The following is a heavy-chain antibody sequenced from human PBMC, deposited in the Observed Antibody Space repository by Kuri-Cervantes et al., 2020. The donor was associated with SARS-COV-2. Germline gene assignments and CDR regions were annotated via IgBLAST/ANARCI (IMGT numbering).Heavy chain of an antibody. Sequence: ASVKVSCKASGYSFSTYDINWVRQAAGQGLEWMGWLNPDTGNTGNAKKFQGRVTMTTDTSINTAYMEVSSLSFEDTAIYYCASDSGDWNPDGLDLWGQGTLVTVSS. D-gene: IGHD1-1*01. J-gene: IGHJ3*01. CDR1: GYSFSTYD. CDR3: ASDSGDWNPDGLDL. V-gene: IGHV1-8*02. CDR2: LNPDTGNT.